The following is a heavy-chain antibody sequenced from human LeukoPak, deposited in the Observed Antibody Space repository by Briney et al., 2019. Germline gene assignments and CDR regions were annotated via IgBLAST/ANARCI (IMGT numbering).Heavy chain of an antibody. J-gene: IGHJ4*02. V-gene: IGHV1-69*04. CDR1: GGTFSSYA. CDR2: IIPILGIA. D-gene: IGHD4-17*01. CDR3: ARDETTVTTLDYFDY. Sequence: GASVKVSCKASGGTFSSYAISWVRQAPGQGLEWMGRIIPILGIANYAQKFQGRVTITADKSTSTAYMELSSLRSEDTAVYYCARDETTVTTLDYFDYWGQGTLVTVSS.